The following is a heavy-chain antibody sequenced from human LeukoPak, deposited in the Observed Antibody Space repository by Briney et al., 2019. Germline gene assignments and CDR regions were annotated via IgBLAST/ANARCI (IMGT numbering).Heavy chain of an antibody. CDR2: ISTTSGNI. Sequence: GGSLRLSCAASGFTFSSYSMNWVRQAPGKGLEWVAAISTTSGNIYYADSVKGRFTISRDNAKNSLYLQMNSLRVEDTALYFCARRAPSHDFDDWGQGTLVTVSS. V-gene: IGHV3-21*01. CDR3: ARRAPSHDFDD. J-gene: IGHJ4*02. CDR1: GFTFSSYS.